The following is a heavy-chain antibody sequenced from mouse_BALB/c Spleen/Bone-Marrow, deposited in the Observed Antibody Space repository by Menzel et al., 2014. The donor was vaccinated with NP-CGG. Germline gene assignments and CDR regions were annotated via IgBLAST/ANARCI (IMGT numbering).Heavy chain of an antibody. D-gene: IGHD4-1*01. J-gene: IGHJ3*01. Sequence: QVQLQQSGAELARPGASVKMSCKASGYTFTSYTMHWIRQRPGQGLEWIGYIVPSSDYTNYNQNFKDKATLTADKSSSTAYMQLNSLTSEGFAVYYCAREARTGAWFAYWGQGTLVTVSA. CDR1: GYTFTSYT. CDR2: IVPSSDYT. CDR3: AREARTGAWFAY. V-gene: IGHV1-4*01.